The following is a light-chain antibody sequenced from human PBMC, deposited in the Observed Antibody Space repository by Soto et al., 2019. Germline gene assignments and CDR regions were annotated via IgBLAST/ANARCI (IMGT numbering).Light chain of an antibody. J-gene: IGKJ2*01. CDR1: QSVSSY. CDR2: DAS. CDR3: QQRSNWPPMYT. V-gene: IGKV3-11*01. Sequence: EIVLTQSPATLSLSPGERATLSCRASQSVSSYLAWYQQKPGQAPRLLIYDASNRATGIPARFSGSGSGTRFTLTISSLEPEDFAVYYCQQRSNWPPMYTFGQGTKLEIK.